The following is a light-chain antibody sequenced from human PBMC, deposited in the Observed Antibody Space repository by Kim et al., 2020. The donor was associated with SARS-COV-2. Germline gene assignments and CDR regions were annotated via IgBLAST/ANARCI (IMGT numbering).Light chain of an antibody. CDR1: TSDVGSYNL. CDR3: CSYGGSSTWV. V-gene: IGLV2-23*02. Sequence: QSALTQPASVSGSLGQSITISCTGTTSDVGSYNLVSWYQHHPGKAPKLMIYEVSKRPSGVSNRFSGSKSGNTASLTISGLQAEDEADYYCCSYGGSSTWVFGGGTQLTVL. J-gene: IGLJ3*02. CDR2: EVS.